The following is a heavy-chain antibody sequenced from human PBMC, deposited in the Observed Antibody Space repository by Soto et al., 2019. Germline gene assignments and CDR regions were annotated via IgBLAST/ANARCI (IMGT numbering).Heavy chain of an antibody. CDR3: AKDRNPYYYDSSGYNWFDP. D-gene: IGHD3-22*01. Sequence: GGSLRLSCAASGFTFSSYAMSWVRQAPGQGLEWVSAISGSGGSTYYADSVKGRFTISRDNSKNTLYLQMNSLRAEDTAVYYCAKDRNPYYYDSSGYNWFDPWGQGTLVTVSS. V-gene: IGHV3-23*01. CDR1: GFTFSSYA. CDR2: ISGSGGST. J-gene: IGHJ5*02.